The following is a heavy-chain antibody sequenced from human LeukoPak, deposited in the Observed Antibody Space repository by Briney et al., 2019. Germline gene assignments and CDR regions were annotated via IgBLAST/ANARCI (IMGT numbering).Heavy chain of an antibody. D-gene: IGHD6-19*01. V-gene: IGHV4-39*01. CDR2: IYYSGST. CDR1: GGSISSSTYY. Sequence: ASETLSLTCTVSGGSISSSTYYWGWIRQPPGKGLEWIGSIYYSGSTHYTPSLKSRVTISVDTSKNQFSLKLSSVTAADTAVYYCARGITVTGHFDYWGQETLVTVSS. CDR3: ARGITVTGHFDY. J-gene: IGHJ4*02.